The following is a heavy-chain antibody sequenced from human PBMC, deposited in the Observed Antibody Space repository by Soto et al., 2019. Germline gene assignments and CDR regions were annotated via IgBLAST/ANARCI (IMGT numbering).Heavy chain of an antibody. CDR2: IIPLFGTA. CDR1: GDSFKNYA. CDR3: ARLDSTMITFDY. D-gene: IGHD5-18*01. Sequence: QVQLVQSGAEVKKPGSSVKISCKTSGDSFKNYAIGWVRQVPGQGLEWTGSIIPLFGTANYARMFEGRVTITADKSTTTVYMELGSLRSEDTAVYDCARLDSTMITFDYWGQGTLVTVSS. V-gene: IGHV1-69*06. J-gene: IGHJ4*02.